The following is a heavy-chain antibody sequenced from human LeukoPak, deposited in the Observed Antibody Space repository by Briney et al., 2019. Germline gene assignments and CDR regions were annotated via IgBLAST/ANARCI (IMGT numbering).Heavy chain of an antibody. Sequence: GASVKVSCKASGYTFTSYDINWVRQATGQGLEWMGWMNPNSGSTGYAQKFQGRVTMTRNTSISTAYMELSSLRSEDTAVYYCARVKWLRSKYFDYWGQGTLVTVSS. CDR3: ARVKWLRSKYFDY. V-gene: IGHV1-8*01. J-gene: IGHJ4*02. CDR2: MNPNSGST. D-gene: IGHD5-12*01. CDR1: GYTFTSYD.